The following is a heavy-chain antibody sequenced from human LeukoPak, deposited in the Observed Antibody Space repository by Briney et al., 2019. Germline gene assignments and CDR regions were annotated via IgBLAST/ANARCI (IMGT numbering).Heavy chain of an antibody. D-gene: IGHD1-7*01. J-gene: IGHJ4*02. Sequence: AGGSLRLSCAASGFTFFNAWMTWVRQTPGKGLEWVGRIKSKTDGGTTEYAAPVKGRFTISRDDSKNTLYVQMNSLKTEDTAVYYCTRAGGTVELYWGQGTLVTVSS. CDR2: IKSKTDGGTT. CDR1: GFTFFNAW. CDR3: TRAGGTVELY. V-gene: IGHV3-15*01.